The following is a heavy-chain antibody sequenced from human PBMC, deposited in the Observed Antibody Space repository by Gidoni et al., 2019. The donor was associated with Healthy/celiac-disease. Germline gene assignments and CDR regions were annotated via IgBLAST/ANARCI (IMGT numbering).Heavy chain of an antibody. CDR2: INHTGST. Sequence: QVQLQQWGAGLLKPSETLSLTCAVYGGSFIGYYWRWIRQPPGKGLEWIGEINHTGSTHYNPSLKSRVTISVDTSKNQFSLKLSSVTAADTAVYYCARTGVPALSYFDYWGQGTLVTVSS. CDR1: GGSFIGYY. D-gene: IGHD7-27*01. CDR3: ARTGVPALSYFDY. J-gene: IGHJ4*02. V-gene: IGHV4-34*01.